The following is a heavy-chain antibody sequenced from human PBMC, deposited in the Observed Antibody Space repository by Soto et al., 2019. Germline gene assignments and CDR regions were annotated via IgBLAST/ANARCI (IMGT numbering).Heavy chain of an antibody. J-gene: IGHJ6*02. CDR3: ARAGYYYGSGNYRYGMDV. D-gene: IGHD3-10*01. CDR1: GFTVDDYG. V-gene: IGHV3-20*04. CDR2: INWNGGST. Sequence: EVQLVESGGGVVRPGGSLRLSCAASGFTVDDYGMSWVRQAPGKGLEWVSGINWNGGSTGYADSVKGRFTISRDNAKNSLYLQMNSLRAEDTALYYCARAGYYYGSGNYRYGMDVWGQGTTVTVSS.